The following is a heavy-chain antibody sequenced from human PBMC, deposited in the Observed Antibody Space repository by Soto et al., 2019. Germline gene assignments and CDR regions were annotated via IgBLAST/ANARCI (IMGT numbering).Heavy chain of an antibody. V-gene: IGHV3-33*01. Sequence: SDSVKGRFAISRDNSKNTVSLQMSSLRVEDTALYYCAILAVAGTDGFDIWGQGTMVTVSS. D-gene: IGHD6-19*01. J-gene: IGHJ3*02. CDR3: AILAVAGTDGFDI.